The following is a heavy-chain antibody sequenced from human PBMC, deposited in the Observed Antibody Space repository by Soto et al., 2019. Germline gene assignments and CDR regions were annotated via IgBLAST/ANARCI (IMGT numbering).Heavy chain of an antibody. Sequence: SETLSLTCTVSGGSISSYYWSWIRQPPGKGLEWIGYIYYSGSTNYNPSLKSRVTISVDTSKNQFSLKLSSVTAADTAVYYCARRNCSGGSCYSGNWFDPWGQGTLVTVSS. J-gene: IGHJ5*02. V-gene: IGHV4-59*01. CDR1: GGSISSYY. CDR3: ARRNCSGGSCYSGNWFDP. CDR2: IYYSGST. D-gene: IGHD2-15*01.